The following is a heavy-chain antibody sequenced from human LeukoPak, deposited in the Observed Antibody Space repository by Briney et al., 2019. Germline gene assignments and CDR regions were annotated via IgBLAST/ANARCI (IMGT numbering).Heavy chain of an antibody. Sequence: GGSLRLSCAASGFTFDDYAMHWVRQAPGKGLEWVSGISWNSGSIGYADSVKGRFTISRDDAKNSLYLQMNSLRAEDTALYYCAKDRGGYFDYWGQGTLVTVSS. V-gene: IGHV3-9*01. J-gene: IGHJ4*02. D-gene: IGHD3-16*01. CDR2: ISWNSGSI. CDR1: GFTFDDYA. CDR3: AKDRGGYFDY.